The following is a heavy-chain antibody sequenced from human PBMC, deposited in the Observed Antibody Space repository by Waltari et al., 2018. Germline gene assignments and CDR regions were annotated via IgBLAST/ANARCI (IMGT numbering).Heavy chain of an antibody. J-gene: IGHJ3*01. D-gene: IGHD3-16*01. V-gene: IGHV3-48*03. CDR2: IRPAGYDK. CDR1: GFTFGGHN. CDR3: VRSLYINYGREGFEE. Sequence: EEVGGYLVPPGGSLRLSCGGPGFTFGGHNINWVRQTPGKGLEWISHIRPAGYDKVDAAAVKGRCTISRDSAKSVFLEMSRLRAEDTGVYYCVRSLYINYGREGFEEWGPGTMVTVSS.